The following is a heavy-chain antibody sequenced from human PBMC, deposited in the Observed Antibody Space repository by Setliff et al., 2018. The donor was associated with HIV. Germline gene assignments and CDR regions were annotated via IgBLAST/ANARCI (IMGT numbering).Heavy chain of an antibody. CDR3: LRGGSFGDIPNC. CDR1: GSTFSSYA. D-gene: IGHD4-17*01. CDR2: ITGSGIST. J-gene: IGHJ4*02. Sequence: PGGSLRLSCAASGSTFSSYAMTWVRQAPGKGLEWVASITGSGISTYHADFVKGRFTISRDKSKNTLYLQMNSLRAEDTAVYYCLRGGSFGDIPNCWGQGTLVTVSS. V-gene: IGHV3-23*01.